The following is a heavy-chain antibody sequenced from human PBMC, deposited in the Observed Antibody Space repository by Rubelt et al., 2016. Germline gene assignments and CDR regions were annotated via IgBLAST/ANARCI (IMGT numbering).Heavy chain of an antibody. J-gene: IGHJ4*02. CDR1: GGSISSSSYY. Sequence: QLQLQESGPGLVKPSETLSLTCTVSGGSISSSSYYWGWIRQPPGKGLEWIGSIFYSDDTYYNPSLMSRVTISVDTSKNQFSLKLGSVTAADTAVYYCARQDSSGYTLYFDYWGQGALVTVSS. CDR2: IFYSDDT. D-gene: IGHD3-22*01. V-gene: IGHV4-39*01. CDR3: ARQDSSGYTLYFDY.